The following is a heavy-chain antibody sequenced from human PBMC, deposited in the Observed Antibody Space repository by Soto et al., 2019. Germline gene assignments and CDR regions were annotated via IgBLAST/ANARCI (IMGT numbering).Heavy chain of an antibody. D-gene: IGHD3-10*01. V-gene: IGHV3-30-3*01. Sequence: QVQLVESGGGVVQPGRSLRLSCAASGFTFSTYAMHWVRQAPGKGLEWVAVISFDGSSKFNADSVEGRFTISRDNSMNTMHLQVNSLRAEDTAVYYCAREGSGRYSFDYWGQGTLVTVSS. CDR3: AREGSGRYSFDY. CDR1: GFTFSTYA. J-gene: IGHJ4*02. CDR2: ISFDGSSK.